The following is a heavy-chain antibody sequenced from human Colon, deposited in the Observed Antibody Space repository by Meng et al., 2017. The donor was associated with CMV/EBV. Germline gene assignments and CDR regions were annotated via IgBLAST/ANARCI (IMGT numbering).Heavy chain of an antibody. D-gene: IGHD1-26*01. CDR3: ARGGSGSYDWFDP. Sequence: GESLKISCVASGFTFDNYGMFWVRQAPGKGLEWVAVIWGSGGVIKYYADSVKGRFTISRDDSKNTLYLQMNSLTTEDTAVYHCARGGSGSYDWFDPWGQGTLVTVSS. CDR1: GFTFDNYG. V-gene: IGHV3-33*07. J-gene: IGHJ5*02. CDR2: IWGSGGVIK.